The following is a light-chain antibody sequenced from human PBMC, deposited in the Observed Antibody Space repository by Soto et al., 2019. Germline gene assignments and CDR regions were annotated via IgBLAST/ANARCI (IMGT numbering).Light chain of an antibody. CDR2: AAS. V-gene: IGKV1-39*01. Sequence: DIQMTQSPSSLSASVGDRITITCRASQSISSYLNWYQQKPGKAPKLLIYAASSLQSGVPSRFRGSGSGSDFTLTITRLLPEDLATDYGQQSYSTLYTFGPGTKVDI. CDR3: QQSYSTLYT. J-gene: IGKJ3*01. CDR1: QSISSY.